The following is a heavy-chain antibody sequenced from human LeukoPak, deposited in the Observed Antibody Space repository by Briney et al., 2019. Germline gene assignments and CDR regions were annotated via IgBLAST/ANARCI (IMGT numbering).Heavy chain of an antibody. V-gene: IGHV3-66*02. Sequence: GGSLRLSCAASGFTVSSNYMSWVRQAPGKGLEWVSVIYSGGGTDYADSVKGRFTISRDNSRNTLYLQMNSLRAEDTAVYYCARAVGVTAIHNAFDIWGQGTMVTVSS. CDR1: GFTVSSNY. D-gene: IGHD2-21*02. CDR2: IYSGGGT. CDR3: ARAVGVTAIHNAFDI. J-gene: IGHJ3*02.